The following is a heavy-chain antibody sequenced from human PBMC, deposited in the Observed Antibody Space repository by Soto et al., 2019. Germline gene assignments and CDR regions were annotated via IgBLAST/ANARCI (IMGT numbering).Heavy chain of an antibody. CDR2: IYYRGST. CDR1: GGSISSHY. V-gene: IGHV4-59*11. J-gene: IGHJ6*02. Sequence: SETLSLTCTVSGGSISSHYWSWVRQAPGKGLEWIGHIYYRGSTTYNPSLRSRSTISVDTSNNQFSLKLNSVTTADTAVYYCARDGREASGMDVWGQGTRVTVSS. D-gene: IGHD1-26*01. CDR3: ARDGREASGMDV.